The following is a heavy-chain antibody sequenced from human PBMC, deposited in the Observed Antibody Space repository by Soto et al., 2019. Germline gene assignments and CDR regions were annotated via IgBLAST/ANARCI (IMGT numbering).Heavy chain of an antibody. D-gene: IGHD1-26*01. CDR3: ARGVGGSYYIDS. J-gene: IGHJ4*02. CDR2: SNSDGSDT. V-gene: IGHV3-74*01. Sequence: EVQLVESGGGVVQPGGSLRLSCAASGFTFSSYWMHWVRQAPGKGLVWVSRSNSDGSDTSYADSVKGRFTISRDNAKNTVYLQMNSLRAEDTAVYYCARGVGGSYYIDSCGQGTLVTVSS. CDR1: GFTFSSYW.